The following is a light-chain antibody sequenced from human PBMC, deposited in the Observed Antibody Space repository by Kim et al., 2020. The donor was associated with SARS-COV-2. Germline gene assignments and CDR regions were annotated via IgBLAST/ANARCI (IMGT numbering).Light chain of an antibody. CDR3: QQYGGALLIT. Sequence: PGERATLSCWASRTSYDGRLAWYQQKPGQAPRLLIYGSSTRATGIPDRFSGSGSGTDFSLTISRLEPEDFAVYYCQQYGGALLITFGGGTKVDIK. CDR2: GSS. V-gene: IGKV3-20*01. CDR1: RTSYDGR. J-gene: IGKJ4*01.